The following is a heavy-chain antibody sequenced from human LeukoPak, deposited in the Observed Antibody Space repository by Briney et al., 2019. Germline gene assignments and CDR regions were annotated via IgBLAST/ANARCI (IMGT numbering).Heavy chain of an antibody. CDR1: GGTFSSYA. D-gene: IGHD3-10*01. CDR2: IIPIFGTA. Sequence: GASVKVSCKASGGTFSSYAISWVRQAPGQGLEWMGGIIPIFGTANYAQKFQGRVTITADKSTSTAYMELSSLRSEDTAVYYCARMGMGFGELLYDYGDPGLDYWGQGTLVTVSS. CDR3: ARMGMGFGELLYDYGDPGLDY. J-gene: IGHJ4*02. V-gene: IGHV1-69*06.